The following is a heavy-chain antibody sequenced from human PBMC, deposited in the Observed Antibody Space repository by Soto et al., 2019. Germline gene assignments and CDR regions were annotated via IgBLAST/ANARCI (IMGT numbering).Heavy chain of an antibody. J-gene: IGHJ4*02. D-gene: IGHD6-13*01. Sequence: GGSLRLSCAASGFTFSSYSMNWVRQAPGKGLEWVSSISSSSSYIYYADSVKGRFTISRDNAKNSLYLQMNSLRAEDTAVYYCARVRIAAAGDDYWGQGTLVTVSS. V-gene: IGHV3-21*01. CDR2: ISSSSSYI. CDR1: GFTFSSYS. CDR3: ARVRIAAAGDDY.